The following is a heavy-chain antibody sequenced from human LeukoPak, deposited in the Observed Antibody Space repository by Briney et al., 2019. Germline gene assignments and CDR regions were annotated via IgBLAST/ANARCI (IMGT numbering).Heavy chain of an antibody. CDR2: ISSSGSTI. D-gene: IGHD6-13*01. CDR3: ARERGDMRAAAGTPFDY. CDR1: GCTFSDYY. J-gene: IGHJ4*02. V-gene: IGHV3-11*04. Sequence: PGGSLRLSCVASGCTFSDYYMNWIRQAPGKGREGVAYISSSGSTIYYAHSVKGVLTNSRDNAKNALYLQMNSPRAEDPAVYSCARERGDMRAAAGTPFDYWGQGTLVTVSS.